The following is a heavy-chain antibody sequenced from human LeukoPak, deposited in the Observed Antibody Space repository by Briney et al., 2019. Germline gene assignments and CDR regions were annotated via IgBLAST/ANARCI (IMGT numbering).Heavy chain of an antibody. V-gene: IGHV3-23*01. Sequence: GGSLRLSCAASGFTFSSYAMSWVRQAPGKGLEWVSAISGSGGSTYYADSVKGRFTISRDNSKNTLYLQMNSLRAEDTAVYYCANLHYDFWSGYYKNYYYMDVWGKGTTVTVSS. D-gene: IGHD3-3*01. J-gene: IGHJ6*03. CDR2: ISGSGGST. CDR3: ANLHYDFWSGYYKNYYYMDV. CDR1: GFTFSSYA.